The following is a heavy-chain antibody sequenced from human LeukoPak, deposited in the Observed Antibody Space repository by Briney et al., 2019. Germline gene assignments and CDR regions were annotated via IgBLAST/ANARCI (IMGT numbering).Heavy chain of an antibody. CDR3: ARDRGSGYYYDSSGYPGDHFDY. CDR1: GFTFTSYA. Sequence: GGSLRLSCTASGFTFTSYAMSWVRQAPGKGLEWVSAARGSGGNTYYADSVEGRFTISRDNSKNTLYLQMNSLKAEDTAVYYCARDRGSGYYYDSSGYPGDHFDYWGQGTLVTVSS. J-gene: IGHJ4*02. D-gene: IGHD3-22*01. CDR2: ARGSGGNT. V-gene: IGHV3-23*01.